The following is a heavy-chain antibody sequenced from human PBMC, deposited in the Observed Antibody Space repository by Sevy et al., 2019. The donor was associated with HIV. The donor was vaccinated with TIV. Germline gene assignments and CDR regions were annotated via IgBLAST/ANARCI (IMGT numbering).Heavy chain of an antibody. CDR1: GFTFHTYW. J-gene: IGHJ4*02. V-gene: IGHV3-7*01. Sequence: GGSLRLSCVASGFTFHTYWMQWVRQAPGKGLEWVANIRQDGNEIYYADSVKGRFTISRDNAMQSLYLEMNNLRVEDSGIYYCARTYFDVWGQGTLVTVSS. CDR2: IRQDGNEI. CDR3: ARTYFDV.